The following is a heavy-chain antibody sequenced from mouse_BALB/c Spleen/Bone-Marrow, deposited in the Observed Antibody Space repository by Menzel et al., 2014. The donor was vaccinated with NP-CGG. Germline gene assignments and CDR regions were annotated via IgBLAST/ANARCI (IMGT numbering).Heavy chain of an antibody. CDR2: INPGSGGT. CDR1: GYAFTNYL. CDR3: ARWYYAMDY. Sequence: VKLMESGAELVRPGTSVKVSCKASGYAFTNYLIEWVKQRPGQGLEWIGVINPGSGGTNYNEKFKGKATLTADKSSSTAYMQLSSLTSDDSAVYFCARWYYAMDYWGQGTSVTVSS. V-gene: IGHV1-54*01. J-gene: IGHJ4*01.